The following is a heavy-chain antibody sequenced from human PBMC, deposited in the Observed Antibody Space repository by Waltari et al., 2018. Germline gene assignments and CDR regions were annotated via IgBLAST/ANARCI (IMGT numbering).Heavy chain of an antibody. J-gene: IGHJ4*02. CDR2: IQSGGKT. CDR3: ASARGYGTGWYGVNDY. D-gene: IGHD6-19*01. V-gene: IGHV3-23*01. CDR1: VFIFSSYV. Sequence: EVQLLESGVGLLQPGGSLRLSWAASVFIFSSYVMGWVRQSPGKGLEWVSAIQSGGKTYYADSVRGRFTISRDNSKNTQYLQMDGLRAEDTAVYYCASARGYGTGWYGVNDYWGQGTLVTVSS.